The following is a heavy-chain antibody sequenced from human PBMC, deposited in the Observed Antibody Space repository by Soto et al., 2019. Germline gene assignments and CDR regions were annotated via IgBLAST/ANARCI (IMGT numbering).Heavy chain of an antibody. Sequence: SETLSLTCAVSGGSISSSNWWSWVRQPPGKGLEWIGEIYHGGSTNYNPSLKSRVTISVDKSKNQFSLKPSSVTAADTAVYYCARSRGYYDSSGYSYHWGQGTLVTVSS. CDR2: IYHGGST. CDR1: GGSISSSNW. V-gene: IGHV4-4*02. CDR3: ARSRGYYDSSGYSYH. D-gene: IGHD3-22*01. J-gene: IGHJ5*02.